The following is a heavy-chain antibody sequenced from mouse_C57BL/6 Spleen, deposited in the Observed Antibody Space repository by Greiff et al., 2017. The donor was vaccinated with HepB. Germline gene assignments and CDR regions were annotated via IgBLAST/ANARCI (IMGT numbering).Heavy chain of an antibody. D-gene: IGHD2-4*01. Sequence: QVQLKQSGAELVRPGASVTLSCKASGYTFTDYEMHWVKQTPVHGLEWIGAIDPETGGTAYNQKFKGKAILTADKSSSTAYMELRSLTSEDSAVYYCTRDYDGPWFAYWGQGTLVTVSA. V-gene: IGHV1-15*01. J-gene: IGHJ3*01. CDR3: TRDYDGPWFAY. CDR2: IDPETGGT. CDR1: GYTFTDYE.